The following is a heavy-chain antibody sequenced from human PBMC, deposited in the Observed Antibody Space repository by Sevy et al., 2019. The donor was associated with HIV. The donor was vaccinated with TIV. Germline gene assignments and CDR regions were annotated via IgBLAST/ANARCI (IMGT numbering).Heavy chain of an antibody. V-gene: IGHV3-30-3*01. Sequence: GGSLRLSCAASGFTFSSYAMHWVRQAPGKGLEWVAVISYDGSNKYYTDSVKGRFTISRDNSKNTLYLQMNSLRAEDTAVYYCAREMDSSSWHTDAFDIWGHGTMVTVSS. CDR1: GFTFSSYA. CDR3: AREMDSSSWHTDAFDI. D-gene: IGHD6-13*01. J-gene: IGHJ3*02. CDR2: ISYDGSNK.